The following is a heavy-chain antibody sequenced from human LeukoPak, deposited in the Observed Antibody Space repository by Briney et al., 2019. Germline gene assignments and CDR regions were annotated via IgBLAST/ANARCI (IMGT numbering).Heavy chain of an antibody. CDR2: IYSGGST. V-gene: IGHV3-66*01. CDR1: GFTVSSNY. D-gene: IGHD6-19*01. Sequence: PGGSLRLSCAASGFTVSSNYMSWVRQAPGKGLEWVSVIYSGGSTYYADSVKGRFTISRDNSKNTLYLQMNSLRAEDTAVYYCAGTAGVYYYYYMDVWGKGTTVTISS. CDR3: AGTAGVYYYYYMDV. J-gene: IGHJ6*03.